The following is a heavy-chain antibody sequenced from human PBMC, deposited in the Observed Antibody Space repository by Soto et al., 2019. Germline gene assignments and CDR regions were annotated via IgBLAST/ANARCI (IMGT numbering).Heavy chain of an antibody. J-gene: IGHJ4*02. D-gene: IGHD7-27*01. CDR2: IGHDGNFK. V-gene: IGHV3-33*01. CDR1: GFAFSSYG. CDR3: ARDLGRGRYFDY. Sequence: QVHLVDSGGGVVRPGTSLRLSCAASGFAFSSYGMHWVRQAPGKGLEWVALIGHDGNFKDYAASVKGRFTISRDNSKNTLYLQMSSLRVEDTARFFCARDLGRGRYFDYWGQGTLVTVSS.